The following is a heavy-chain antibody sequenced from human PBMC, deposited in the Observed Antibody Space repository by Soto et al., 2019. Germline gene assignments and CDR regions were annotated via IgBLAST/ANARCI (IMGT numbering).Heavy chain of an antibody. CDR2: IYYSGST. J-gene: IGHJ5*02. CDR3: ARVPLVGSGMGNWFDP. CDR1: GGSISSGGYY. D-gene: IGHD3-10*01. Sequence: SETLSLTCTVSGGSISSGGYYWSWIRQHPGKGLEWIGYIYYSGSTYYNPSLKSRVTISVDTSKNQFSLKLSSVTAADTAAYYCARVPLVGSGMGNWFDPWGQGTLVTVSS. V-gene: IGHV4-31*03.